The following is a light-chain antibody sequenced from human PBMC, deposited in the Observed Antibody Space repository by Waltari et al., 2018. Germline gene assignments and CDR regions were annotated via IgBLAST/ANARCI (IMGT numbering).Light chain of an antibody. V-gene: IGKV1-39*01. CDR2: AVS. Sequence: DIQMTQSPSPLSASVGDRVTIKCRASQHISNYLNWYQQKPGKAPKLLMYAVSSLPTGVPSRFSGSGFGTDFTLTISNLQLEDFATYYCQQNYESPRTFGPGTKVDF. CDR3: QQNYESPRT. J-gene: IGKJ3*01. CDR1: QHISNY.